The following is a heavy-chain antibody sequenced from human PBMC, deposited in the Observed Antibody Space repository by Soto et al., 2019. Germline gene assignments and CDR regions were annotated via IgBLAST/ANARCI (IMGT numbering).Heavy chain of an antibody. CDR1: GGSISSGDYY. J-gene: IGHJ4*02. CDR3: ARGDLGAVGATTFDY. Sequence: QVQLQESGPGLVKPSQTLSLTCTVSGGSISSGDYYWSWIRQPPGKGLEWSGYIYYRGSTYYNPSLKSRVTITVETSKNQCSLKLSSVTAADTAVYYCARGDLGAVGATTFDYWGQGTLVTVSS. V-gene: IGHV4-30-4*01. CDR2: IYYRGST. D-gene: IGHD1-26*01.